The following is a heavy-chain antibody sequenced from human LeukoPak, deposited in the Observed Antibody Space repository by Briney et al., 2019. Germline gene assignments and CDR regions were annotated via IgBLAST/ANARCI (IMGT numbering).Heavy chain of an antibody. CDR2: IYYSGST. CDR3: ARREYSSSSPYFDY. D-gene: IGHD6-6*01. J-gene: IGHJ4*02. Sequence: SETLSLTRTVSGGSISSSSYYWGWIRQPPGKGLEWIGNIYYSGSTYYNPSLKSRVTISVDTSKNQFSLKLSSVTAADTAVYYCARREYSSSSPYFDYWGQGTLVTVSS. V-gene: IGHV4-39*01. CDR1: GGSISSSSYY.